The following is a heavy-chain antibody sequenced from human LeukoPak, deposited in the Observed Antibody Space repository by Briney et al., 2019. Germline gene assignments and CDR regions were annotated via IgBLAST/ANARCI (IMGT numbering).Heavy chain of an antibody. CDR3: AKGSYYDSSGSFYFDY. CDR2: ISGIGNNT. CDR1: GFTVSSNY. Sequence: GGSLRLSCAASGFTVSSNYMNWVRQAPGKGLEWVSGISGIGNNTYYADSVKGRFTISRDNSKNTLYVQVNSLGTEDTAAYYCAKGSYYDSSGSFYFDYWGQGTLVTVSS. J-gene: IGHJ4*02. V-gene: IGHV3-23*01. D-gene: IGHD3-22*01.